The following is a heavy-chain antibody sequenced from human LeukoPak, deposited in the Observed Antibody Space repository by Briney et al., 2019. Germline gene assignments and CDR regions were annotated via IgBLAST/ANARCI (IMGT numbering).Heavy chain of an antibody. J-gene: IGHJ4*02. CDR1: GFTFSSYG. D-gene: IGHD6-6*01. V-gene: IGHV3-33*01. Sequence: GRSLRLSCAASGFTFSSYGMHWVRQAPGKGLEWVAVIWYDGSNKYYADSVKGRFTISRDNSKNTLYLQMNSLRAEDTAVYYCARGAHDEYSSSPNFDYWGQGTLVTVSS. CDR2: IWYDGSNK. CDR3: ARGAHDEYSSSPNFDY.